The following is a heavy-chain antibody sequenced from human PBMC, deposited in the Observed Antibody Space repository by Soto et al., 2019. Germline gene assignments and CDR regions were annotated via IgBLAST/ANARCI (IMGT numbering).Heavy chain of an antibody. Sequence: DVQLLESGGGLVQPGGSLRLSCAASGFTFSSYGMTWVRQAPGKGLEWGSVVSGSGRSTYYADSVKGRFTISRDNSKNTLYLQMNSLRAEDTAVYYCAKDRDSSGYYYDAFDIWGQGTMVTVSS. CDR3: AKDRDSSGYYYDAFDI. J-gene: IGHJ3*02. V-gene: IGHV3-23*01. CDR1: GFTFSSYG. CDR2: VSGSGRST. D-gene: IGHD3-22*01.